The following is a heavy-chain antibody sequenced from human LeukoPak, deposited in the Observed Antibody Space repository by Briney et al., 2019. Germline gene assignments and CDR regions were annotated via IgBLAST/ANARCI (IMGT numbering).Heavy chain of an antibody. J-gene: IGHJ4*02. V-gene: IGHV3-64D*06. Sequence: PGGSLRLSCSASGFTFSSYAMHWVRQAPGKGLEYVSAISSNGGSTYYADSVKGRFTISRDNSKNTLYLQMSSLRAEDTAVYCCVKGSSGWYSGTDYWGQGTLVTVSS. CDR1: GFTFSSYA. CDR3: VKGSSGWYSGTDY. CDR2: ISSNGGST. D-gene: IGHD6-19*01.